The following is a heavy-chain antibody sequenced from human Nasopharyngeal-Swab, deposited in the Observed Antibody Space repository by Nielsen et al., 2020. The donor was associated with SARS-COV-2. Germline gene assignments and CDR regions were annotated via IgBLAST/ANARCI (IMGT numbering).Heavy chain of an antibody. Sequence: GESLKISCAASGFTFSSYAMSWVRQAPGKGLEWVSAISGSGGSTYYADPVKGRFTISRDNSKNTLYLQMNSLRAEDTAVYYCAKERYYYDSSGYLLYYWGQGTLVPVSS. D-gene: IGHD3-22*01. CDR3: AKERYYYDSSGYLLYY. CDR1: GFTFSSYA. V-gene: IGHV3-23*01. CDR2: ISGSGGST. J-gene: IGHJ4*02.